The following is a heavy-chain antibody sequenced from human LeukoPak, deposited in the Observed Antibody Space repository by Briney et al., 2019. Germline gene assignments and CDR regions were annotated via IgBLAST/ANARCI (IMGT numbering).Heavy chain of an antibody. CDR3: ARGGYDAFDM. CDR2: IYYSGTT. J-gene: IGHJ3*02. Sequence: EPSETLSLTCTVSGGSIISDYWSWIRQPPGKGLEWTGYIYYSGTTNYNPSLKSRVSISVDTSKNQFSLNLSSVTAADTAVYYCARGGYDAFDMWGQGTVVTVSS. D-gene: IGHD3-22*01. CDR1: GGSIISDY. V-gene: IGHV4-59*01.